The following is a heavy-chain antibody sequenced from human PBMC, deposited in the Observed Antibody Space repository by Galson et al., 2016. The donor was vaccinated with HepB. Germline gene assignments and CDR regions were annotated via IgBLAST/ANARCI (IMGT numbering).Heavy chain of an antibody. CDR1: GFSFSDYY. Sequence: SLRLSCAASGFSFSDYYMAWVRQAPGKGLEWVSHMSPTSAYSRYTDSVKGRFSISRDNANNSLFLQMNSLRHEDTGVYFCARANTRGVIDRYFDLWGRGTLITVSS. D-gene: IGHD3-10*01. CDR2: MSPTSAYS. J-gene: IGHJ2*01. V-gene: IGHV3-11*06. CDR3: ARANTRGVIDRYFDL.